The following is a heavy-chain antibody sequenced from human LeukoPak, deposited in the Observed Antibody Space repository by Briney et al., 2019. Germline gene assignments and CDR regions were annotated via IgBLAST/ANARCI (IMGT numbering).Heavy chain of an antibody. D-gene: IGHD6-6*01. CDR3: ARSSSSVYFDY. V-gene: IGHV3-48*02. J-gene: IGHJ4*02. Sequence: GGSMRLSCAAYGFTFSSYSMNWDRQAPGKGLEWVSYISSSSSTIYYADSVKGRFTISRDNAKNSLYLQMTSLRDEDTAVYYCARSSSSVYFDYWGQGTLVSVSS. CDR2: ISSSSSTI. CDR1: GFTFSSYS.